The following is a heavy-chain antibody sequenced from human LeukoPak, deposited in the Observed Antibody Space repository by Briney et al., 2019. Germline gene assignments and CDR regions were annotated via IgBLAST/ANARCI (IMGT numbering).Heavy chain of an antibody. CDR2: TSTSGNT. CDR1: GFTSSDDA. V-gene: IGHV3-23*01. J-gene: IGHJ4*02. CDR3: ARGLRGNYDY. D-gene: IGHD1-7*01. Sequence: GGSLRLSCAASGFTSSDDAMAWVRPAPGEGLEGVSATSTSGNTYYADSVKGRFTISRDNSKDTLYLQMHSLTTEDTALYYCARGLRGNYDYWGQGTLVTVSS.